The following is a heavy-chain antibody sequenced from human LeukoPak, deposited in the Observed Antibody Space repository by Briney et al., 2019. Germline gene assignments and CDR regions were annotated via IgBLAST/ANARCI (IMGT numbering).Heavy chain of an antibody. CDR3: ARDGRGYYDSSGLFDY. V-gene: IGHV3-30-3*01. D-gene: IGHD3-22*01. Sequence: GGSLRLSCAASGFTFSSYAMHWVRQAPGKGLEWVAVISYDGSNKYYADSVKGRFTISRDNSKNTLYLQMNSLRAEDTAVYCCARDGRGYYDSSGLFDYWGQGTLVTVSS. CDR2: ISYDGSNK. CDR1: GFTFSSYA. J-gene: IGHJ4*02.